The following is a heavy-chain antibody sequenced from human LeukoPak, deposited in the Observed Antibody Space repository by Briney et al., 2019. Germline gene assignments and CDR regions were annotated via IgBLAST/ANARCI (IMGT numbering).Heavy chain of an antibody. Sequence: ASVKVSCKASGYTFTSYGISWVRQAPGQGLAWMGLISAYNGNTNYAQKLQGRVTMTTDTSTSTAYMELRSLRSDDTAVYYCARPTFRSWSSAYYYGMDVWGQGTTVTVSS. CDR2: ISAYNGNT. D-gene: IGHD1-26*01. J-gene: IGHJ6*02. CDR1: GYTFTSYG. CDR3: ARPTFRSWSSAYYYGMDV. V-gene: IGHV1-18*01.